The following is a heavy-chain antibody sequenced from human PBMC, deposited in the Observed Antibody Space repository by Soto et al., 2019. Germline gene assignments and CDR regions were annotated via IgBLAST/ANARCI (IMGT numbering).Heavy chain of an antibody. CDR2: IYYSGST. V-gene: IGHV4-59*01. J-gene: IGHJ5*02. Sequence: QVQLQESGPGLVKPSETPSLTCTVSGGSISSYYWSWIRQPTGKGLEWIGYIYYSGSTNYNPSPKSRVTISVDTSKNQFSLKLSSVTAADTAVYYCARSRRYGSGPMGFDPWGQGTLVTVSS. D-gene: IGHD3-10*01. CDR3: ARSRRYGSGPMGFDP. CDR1: GGSISSYY.